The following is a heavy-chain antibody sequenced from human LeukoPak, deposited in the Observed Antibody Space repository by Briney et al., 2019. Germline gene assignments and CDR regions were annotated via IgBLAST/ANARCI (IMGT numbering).Heavy chain of an antibody. J-gene: IGHJ6*02. CDR3: ARDIVATRIANYYYGMDV. V-gene: IGHV3-30-3*01. Sequence: PGRSLRLSCAASGFTFSSYAMHWVRQAPGKGLEWVAVISYDGSNKYYADSVKGRFTISRDNSKNTLYLQMNSLRAEDTAVYYCARDIVATRIANYYYGMDVWGQGTTVTVSS. CDR2: ISYDGSNK. D-gene: IGHD5-12*01. CDR1: GFTFSSYA.